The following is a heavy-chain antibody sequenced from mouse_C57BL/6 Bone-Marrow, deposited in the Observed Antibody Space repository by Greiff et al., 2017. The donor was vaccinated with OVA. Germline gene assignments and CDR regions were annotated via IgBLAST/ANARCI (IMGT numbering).Heavy chain of an antibody. CDR3: TRGSFGRWLLRGDY. J-gene: IGHJ4*01. Sequence: QVQLKESGAELVRPGASVTLSCKASGYTFTDYEMHWVKQTPVHGLEWIGAIDPETGGTAYNQKFKGKAILTADKSSSTAYMELRSLTSEDSAVYYCTRGSFGRWLLRGDYWGQGTSVTVSS. CDR1: GYTFTDYE. V-gene: IGHV1-15*01. CDR2: IDPETGGT. D-gene: IGHD2-3*01.